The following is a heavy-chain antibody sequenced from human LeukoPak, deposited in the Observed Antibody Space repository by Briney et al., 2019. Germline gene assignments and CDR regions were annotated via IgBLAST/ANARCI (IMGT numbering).Heavy chain of an antibody. V-gene: IGHV3-23*01. Sequence: GGSLRLSCAASGFTFSSYGMSWVRQAPGKGLEWVSAITGSGDSTYYADSVKGRFTISRDNSKNTLYLQMNSLRAEDTAVYYCAELGITMIGGVWGKGTTVTISS. CDR1: GFTFSSYG. J-gene: IGHJ6*04. CDR3: AELGITMIGGV. CDR2: ITGSGDST. D-gene: IGHD3-10*02.